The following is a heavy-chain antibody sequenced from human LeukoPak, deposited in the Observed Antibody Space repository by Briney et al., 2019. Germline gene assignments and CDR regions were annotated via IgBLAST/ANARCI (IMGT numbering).Heavy chain of an antibody. V-gene: IGHV3-23*01. CDR3: AKDGGTLTGVF. Sequence: GSLRLSCAASGFTFSSYAMHWVRQPPGKGLEWLSMITGSGSSSYYADSVNGRFSISRDNSKNMIFLHMDNLRADDTAVYYCAKDGGTLTGVFWGQGTLVAVSS. J-gene: IGHJ4*02. D-gene: IGHD1-26*01. CDR2: ITGSGSSS. CDR1: GFTFSSYA.